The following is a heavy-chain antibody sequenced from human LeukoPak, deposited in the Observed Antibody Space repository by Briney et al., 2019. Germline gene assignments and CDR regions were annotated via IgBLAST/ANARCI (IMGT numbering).Heavy chain of an antibody. D-gene: IGHD4-17*01. V-gene: IGHV4-34*01. Sequence: SETLSLTCAVYGESFSGYYWSWIRQPPGKGLEWIGSIYYSVSTYDNPSLKSRVTISVDTSKNQFSLKLSSVTAADTAVYYCARVPTVTFFDHWGQGTLVTVSS. CDR3: ARVPTVTFFDH. CDR2: IYYSVST. CDR1: GESFSGYY. J-gene: IGHJ4*02.